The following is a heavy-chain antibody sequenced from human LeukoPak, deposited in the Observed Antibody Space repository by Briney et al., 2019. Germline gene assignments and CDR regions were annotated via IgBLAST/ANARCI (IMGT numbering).Heavy chain of an antibody. J-gene: IGHJ6*02. Sequence: GGSLRLSCAASGFTVSSNYMSWVRQAPGKGLEWVSIIYSGGSTYYADSVKGRFTISRDNSKNTLYLQMNSLRAEDTAVYYCASGVGYYYDSSGYRPRNYYYYYGMDVWGQGTTVTVSS. CDR1: GFTVSSNY. D-gene: IGHD3-22*01. V-gene: IGHV3-66*01. CDR2: IYSGGST. CDR3: ASGVGYYYDSSGYRPRNYYYYYGMDV.